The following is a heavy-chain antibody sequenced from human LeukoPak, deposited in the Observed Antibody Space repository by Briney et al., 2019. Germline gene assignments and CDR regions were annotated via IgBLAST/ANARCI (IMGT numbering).Heavy chain of an antibody. CDR3: ARVRSGSLGNYFDL. D-gene: IGHD1-26*01. CDR1: GFTFSTYA. CDR2: ISYDASNN. Sequence: GGSLRLSCAASGFTFSTYAMHWVRQAPGXXXXWVAYISYDASNNNYADSVKGRFTISRDNSKNTLYLQMTSLRADDSAVYYCARVRSGSLGNYFDLWGQGTLVTVSS. J-gene: IGHJ4*02. V-gene: IGHV3-30-3*01.